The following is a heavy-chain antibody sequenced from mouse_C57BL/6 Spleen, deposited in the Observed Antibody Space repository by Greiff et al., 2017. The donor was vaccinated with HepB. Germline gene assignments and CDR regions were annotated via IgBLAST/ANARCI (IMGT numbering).Heavy chain of an antibody. CDR1: GYTFTSYW. Sequence: QVQLQQPGAELVKPGASVKLSCKASGYTFTSYWMQWVKQRPGQGLEWIGEIDPSDSYTNYHQKFKGKATLTVDTSSSTDYMQLSSLTSEDAAVYYCARGTTVEATRYWDFDVWGTGTTVTVSS. D-gene: IGHD1-1*01. J-gene: IGHJ1*03. V-gene: IGHV1-50*01. CDR3: ARGTTVEATRYWDFDV. CDR2: IDPSDSYT.